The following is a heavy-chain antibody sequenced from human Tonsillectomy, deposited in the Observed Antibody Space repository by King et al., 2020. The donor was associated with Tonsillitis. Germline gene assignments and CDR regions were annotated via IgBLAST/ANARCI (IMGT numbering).Heavy chain of an antibody. D-gene: IGHD1-26*01. CDR2: IYPGDSDT. CDR1: GYSFTTYW. Sequence: VQLVESGAEVKKPGESLKISCKASGYSFTTYWIGWVRQMPGKGLEWMGIIYPGDSDTRYSPSFQGQVSISADKSISTAYLQWSSLKASDSAMYYCARQNTVGAPTPDYWGQGTLVTVSS. V-gene: IGHV5-51*01. J-gene: IGHJ4*02. CDR3: ARQNTVGAPTPDY.